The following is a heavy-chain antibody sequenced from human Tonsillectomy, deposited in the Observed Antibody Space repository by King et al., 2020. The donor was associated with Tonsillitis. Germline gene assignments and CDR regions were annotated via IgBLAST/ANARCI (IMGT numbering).Heavy chain of an antibody. J-gene: IGHJ4*02. CDR1: GYTFTSYY. V-gene: IGHV1-46*01. CDR2: INPSAGST. Sequence: QLVQSGAEVTKPGASVKVSCKASGYTFTSYYTHWVRQAPGQGLEWMGIINPSAGSTSYAQKFQGRATMTRDTSTSTVYMELSSLTSEDTAVYYCARGQYYYDSSGYYPLYFDYWGQGTLITVSS. CDR3: ARGQYYYDSSGYYPLYFDY. D-gene: IGHD3-22*01.